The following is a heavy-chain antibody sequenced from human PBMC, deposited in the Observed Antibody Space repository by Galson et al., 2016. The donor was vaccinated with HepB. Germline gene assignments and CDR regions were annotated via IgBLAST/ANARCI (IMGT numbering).Heavy chain of an antibody. D-gene: IGHD5-12*01. CDR1: GGPFSGYD. J-gene: IGHJ4*02. CDR2: IHSSGSP. Sequence: SETLSLTCSVSGGPFSGYDWAWLRQPPGKRLEWIGYIHSSGSPNYNPSLKSRVTLSADRSKNQFSLKLSSVTAADTAMYFCARFPYSRDSYWGQGTLVTVSS. CDR3: ARFPYSRDSY. V-gene: IGHV4-59*13.